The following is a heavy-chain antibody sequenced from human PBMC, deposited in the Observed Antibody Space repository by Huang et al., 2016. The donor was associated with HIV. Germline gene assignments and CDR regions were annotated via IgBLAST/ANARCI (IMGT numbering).Heavy chain of an antibody. CDR2: INHRGKA. CDR1: GGSFSNYY. J-gene: IGHJ4*02. V-gene: IGHV4-34*02. Sequence: QVQLQQWGTGLLKPSETLSLKCAVYGGSFSNYYWRWILQSQGKGPEWIGEINHRGKATHNPSLRSRITMSIDTSKSQFYLNLTSVTTADTGVYYCARPKMIDGTPDSSWNYFDSWGQGTLVIVSS. CDR3: ARPKMIDGTPDSSWNYFDS. D-gene: IGHD2-21*01.